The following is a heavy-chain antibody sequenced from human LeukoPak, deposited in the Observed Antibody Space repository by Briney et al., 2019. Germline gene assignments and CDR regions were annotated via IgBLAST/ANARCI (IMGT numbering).Heavy chain of an antibody. Sequence: PGGSLRLSCAASGFTFSSYSMNWVRQAPGKGLELVSSISSSSSYIYYADSVKGRFTISRDNAKNSLYLQMNSLRAEDTAVYYCAREIAAADPFDYWGQGTLVTVSS. D-gene: IGHD6-13*01. CDR2: ISSSSSYI. CDR3: AREIAAADPFDY. CDR1: GFTFSSYS. J-gene: IGHJ4*02. V-gene: IGHV3-21*01.